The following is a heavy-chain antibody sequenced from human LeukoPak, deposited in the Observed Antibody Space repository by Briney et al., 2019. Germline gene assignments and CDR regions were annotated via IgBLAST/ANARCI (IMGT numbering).Heavy chain of an antibody. V-gene: IGHV4-59*08. J-gene: IGHJ4*02. Sequence: SETLSLICTVSGGSLNGYYWSWIRQPPGKGLEWIGFIYYSGSTRYNPSLKSRVTISVDTSKNQFSLKLSPVTAADTAVYYCARRQYYDSSGLWYYFDYWGQGSLVTVSS. CDR2: IYYSGST. CDR1: GGSLNGYY. D-gene: IGHD3-22*01. CDR3: ARRQYYDSSGLWYYFDY.